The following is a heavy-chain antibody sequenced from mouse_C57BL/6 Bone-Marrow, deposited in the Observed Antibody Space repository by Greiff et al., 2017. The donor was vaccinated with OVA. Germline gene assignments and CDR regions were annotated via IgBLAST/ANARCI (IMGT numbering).Heavy chain of an antibody. J-gene: IGHJ4*01. CDR1: GYTFTSYW. CDR2: IHPNSGST. D-gene: IGHD2-12*01. Sequence: QVHVKQSGAELVKPGASVKLSCKASGYTFTSYWMHWVKQRPGQGLEWIGMIHPNSGSTNYNEKFKSKATLTVDKSSSTAYMQLSSLTSEDSAVYYCARKLYHYYYAMDYWGQGTSVTVSS. CDR3: ARKLYHYYYAMDY. V-gene: IGHV1-64*01.